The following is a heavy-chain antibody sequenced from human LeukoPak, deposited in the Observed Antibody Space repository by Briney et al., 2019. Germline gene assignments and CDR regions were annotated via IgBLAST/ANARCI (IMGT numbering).Heavy chain of an antibody. CDR1: GFTFITYS. V-gene: IGHV3-23*01. J-gene: IGHJ4*02. CDR2: ITGSGAFT. D-gene: IGHD3-22*01. Sequence: GGSLSLSCAASGFTFITYSMTWVRQAPGRGLEWVSAITGSGAFTDYADSVKGRFTISRDNPKNTLYLQMNSLRAEDTAVYYCAKDRGDYYDSSGFNFFDYWGQGTLVTVSS. CDR3: AKDRGDYYDSSGFNFFDY.